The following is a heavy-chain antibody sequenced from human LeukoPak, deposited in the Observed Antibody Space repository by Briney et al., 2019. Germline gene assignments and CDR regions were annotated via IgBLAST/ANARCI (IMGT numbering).Heavy chain of an antibody. CDR2: ISYDGSNK. CDR1: GFTFSSYA. Sequence: GRSLRLSCAASGFTFSSYAMHWVRQAPGKGLEWVAAISYDGSNKYYADSVKGRFTISRDNSKNTLYLQMNSLRAEDTAVYYCAKARGNQLPFDYWGQGTLVTVSS. CDR3: AKARGNQLPFDY. D-gene: IGHD2-2*01. J-gene: IGHJ4*02. V-gene: IGHV3-30*04.